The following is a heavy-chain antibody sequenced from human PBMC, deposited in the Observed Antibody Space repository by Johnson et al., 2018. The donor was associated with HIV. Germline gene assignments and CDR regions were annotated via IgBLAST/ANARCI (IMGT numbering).Heavy chain of an antibody. Sequence: QVQLVESGGGVVQPGRSLRLSCAASGFTFSSYAMHWVRQAPGKGLEWVAVISYDGSNKYYADSVTGRFTISRDNSKNTLYLQMNSLRAEDTAVYYCAREDPPGLLSRSGAFDIWGQGTMVTVSS. CDR3: AREDPPGLLSRSGAFDI. CDR1: GFTFSSYA. V-gene: IGHV3-30*04. D-gene: IGHD6-13*01. J-gene: IGHJ3*02. CDR2: ISYDGSNK.